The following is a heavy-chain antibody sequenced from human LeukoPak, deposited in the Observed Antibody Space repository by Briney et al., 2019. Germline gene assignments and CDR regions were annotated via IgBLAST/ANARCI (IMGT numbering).Heavy chain of an antibody. CDR3: TNCARMDGACYYDF. Sequence: PGGSLRLSCAASGFVFSNYAMSWVRQAPGKGLEWVSALSGSGGSTYYADSVKGRFTISRDNSKNTLYLQMKSLRAEDTALYYCTNCARMDGACYYDFWGQGTLVTVSS. D-gene: IGHD4/OR15-4a*01. J-gene: IGHJ4*02. CDR2: LSGSGGST. V-gene: IGHV3-23*01. CDR1: GFVFSNYA.